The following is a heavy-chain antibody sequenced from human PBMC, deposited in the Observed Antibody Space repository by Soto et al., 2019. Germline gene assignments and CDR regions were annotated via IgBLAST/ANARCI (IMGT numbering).Heavy chain of an antibody. V-gene: IGHV1-46*02. CDR1: GYTFNNYF. D-gene: IGHD1-7*01. CDR2: IIPSSGST. CDR3: ARDLVPIWNYVGLAPGAQHWFDP. J-gene: IGHJ5*02. Sequence: QVQLVQSGAEVRKPGASVKVSCKASGYTFNNYFMHWVRQAPAQGLEWMGVIIPSSGSTTYAQRFQGRLTMTRDTSTSTVYMELRGLRSEDTAVYFCARDLVPIWNYVGLAPGAQHWFDPWGQGTLVTVSS.